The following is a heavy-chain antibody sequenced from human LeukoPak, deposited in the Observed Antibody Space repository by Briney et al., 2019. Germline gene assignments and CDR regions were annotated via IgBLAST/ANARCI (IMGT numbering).Heavy chain of an antibody. CDR2: ISSSSSYI. V-gene: IGHV3-21*01. CDR3: ARDRAAAGVPPRRRFDP. CDR1: GFTFSSYS. J-gene: IGHJ5*02. D-gene: IGHD6-13*01. Sequence: GGSLRLSCAASGFTFSSYSMNWVRQAAGKGLDWVSSISSSSSYICYSDSVKGRFTISRDNAKNTLYLKMNSLRAEDTAVYYCARDRAAAGVPPRRRFDPWGQGTLVTVSS.